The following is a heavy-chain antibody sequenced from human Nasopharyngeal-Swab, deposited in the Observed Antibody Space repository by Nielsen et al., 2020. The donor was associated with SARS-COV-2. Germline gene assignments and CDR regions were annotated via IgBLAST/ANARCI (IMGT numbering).Heavy chain of an antibody. CDR1: CGFFSGYY. J-gene: IGHJ6*03. V-gene: IGHV4-34*01. CDR3: ARVGRFLEWLLSTNYYYYMDV. Sequence: QTLSLTCAVYCGFFSGYYWSWIRQPPGKGLEWIGEINHSGSTNYNPSLKSRVNISINTSKNQFSLKLSAVTAADTAVYYCARVGRFLEWLLSTNYYYYMDVWGKGTTVTVSS. CDR2: INHSGST. D-gene: IGHD3-3*01.